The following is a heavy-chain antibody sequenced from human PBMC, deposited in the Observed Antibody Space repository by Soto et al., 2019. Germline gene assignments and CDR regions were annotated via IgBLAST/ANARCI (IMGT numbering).Heavy chain of an antibody. Sequence: ASVKVSCKASGVTFSSYAISWLRQAHGQGLEWMGGIIPIFGTANYAHKFQGRVTITANEYTRTADMELSRLRSEDTAVYYCARAEDTDGGNMDLDYGGQGTLVTVAS. J-gene: IGHJ4*02. V-gene: IGHV1-69*13. D-gene: IGHD2-15*01. CDR2: IIPIFGTA. CDR3: ARAEDTDGGNMDLDY. CDR1: GVTFSSYA.